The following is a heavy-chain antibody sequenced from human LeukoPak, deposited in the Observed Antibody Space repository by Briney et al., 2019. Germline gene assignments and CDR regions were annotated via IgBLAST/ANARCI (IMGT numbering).Heavy chain of an antibody. V-gene: IGHV3-21*01. CDR3: ARAGIRLPDAFDI. CDR1: GFTFSSYS. CDR2: ISSSSSYI. J-gene: IGHJ3*02. Sequence: GGSLRLSCAASGFTFSSYSMNWVRQAPGKGLEWVSSISSSSSYIYYADSVKGRFTISRDNAKNSLYLQMNSLRAEDTAVYYCARAGIRLPDAFDIWGQGTMVTVSS.